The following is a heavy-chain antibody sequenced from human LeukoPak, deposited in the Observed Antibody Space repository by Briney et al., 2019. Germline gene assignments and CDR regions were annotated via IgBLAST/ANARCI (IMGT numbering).Heavy chain of an antibody. D-gene: IGHD2-15*01. J-gene: IGHJ3*02. V-gene: IGHV1-69*13. CDR1: GGTFSSYA. Sequence: ASVKVSCKASGGTFSSYAISWVRQAPGQGLEWMGGIIPIFGTANYAQKFQGRVTITADESTSTAYMELSSLRSEDTAVYYCARNYCSGGSCYTPNAFDIWGQGTMVTVSS. CDR2: IIPIFGTA. CDR3: ARNYCSGGSCYTPNAFDI.